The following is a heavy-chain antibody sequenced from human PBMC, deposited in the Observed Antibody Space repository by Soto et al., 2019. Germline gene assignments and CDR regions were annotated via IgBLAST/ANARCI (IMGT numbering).Heavy chain of an antibody. CDR1: GFSIGDYA. CDR2: IRSKAFGGTP. CDR3: TRACPHSTAVGSPCGYAFDI. D-gene: IGHD4-17*01. V-gene: IGHV3-49*04. Sequence: EVQVVESGGDLVQPGRSLRVSCTASGFSIGDYAMTWVRQAPGKGLEWVGFIRSKAFGGTPEYAASVKGRFIISRDESKSIAYLQMNSLKTEDTAVYYCTRACPHSTAVGSPCGYAFDIWGQGTTVTVSS. J-gene: IGHJ3*02.